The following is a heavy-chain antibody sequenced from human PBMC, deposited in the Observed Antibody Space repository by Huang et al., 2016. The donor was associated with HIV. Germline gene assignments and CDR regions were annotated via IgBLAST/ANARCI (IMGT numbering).Heavy chain of an antibody. CDR1: GGSINSYH. Sequence: QVQLQESGPGLVKPSETLSLTCTVSGGSINSYHGSWIRQPPGKGLECIGYIHYSGSPIYNPALKRRVTISVDTSKNQFSLKLSSVTAADTAMYYCARNYYDNVDWYFDLWGRGTLVTVSS. CDR3: ARNYYDNVDWYFDL. V-gene: IGHV4-59*01. D-gene: IGHD3-22*01. CDR2: IHYSGSP. J-gene: IGHJ2*01.